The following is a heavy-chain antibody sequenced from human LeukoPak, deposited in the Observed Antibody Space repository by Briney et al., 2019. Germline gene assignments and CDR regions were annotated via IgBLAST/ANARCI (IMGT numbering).Heavy chain of an antibody. Sequence: GGSLRLSCAASGFTFSSYSMNWVRQAPGKGLEWVSSISSSSSYIYYADSVKGRFTISRDNAKNSLYLQMNSLRAEDTAVYYCAGHGVTMVRGVPNWFDPWGQGTLVTVSS. D-gene: IGHD3-10*01. J-gene: IGHJ5*02. CDR2: ISSSSSYI. V-gene: IGHV3-21*01. CDR3: AGHGVTMVRGVPNWFDP. CDR1: GFTFSSYS.